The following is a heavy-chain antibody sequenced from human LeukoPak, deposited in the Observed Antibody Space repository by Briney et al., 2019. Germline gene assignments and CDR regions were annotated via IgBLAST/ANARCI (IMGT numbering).Heavy chain of an antibody. Sequence: GGSLRLSCAASGFTLSSYRVHWVRRATGRGLVWVSRFKCDGRSTRYAHCVRGRFPIPRDNDKNTLYLQMNRLRAEDTAVYYCARSSFGTYKLFDYWGQGTLVTVSS. CDR2: FKCDGRST. V-gene: IGHV3-74*01. D-gene: IGHD3-10*01. J-gene: IGHJ4*02. CDR1: GFTLSSYR. CDR3: ARSSFGTYKLFDY.